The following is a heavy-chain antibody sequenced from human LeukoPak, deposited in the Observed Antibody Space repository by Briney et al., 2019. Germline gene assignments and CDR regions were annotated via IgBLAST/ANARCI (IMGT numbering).Heavy chain of an antibody. J-gene: IGHJ3*02. Sequence: GGSLRLSCAASGFTFSNYNMNWVRQAPGKGLEWVSSISSSSNYIYYADSVKGRFTISRDNAKNSLYLQMNSLRAEDTAVYYCASDDYGGFDIWGQGTMVTVSS. V-gene: IGHV3-21*01. CDR2: ISSSSNYI. D-gene: IGHD4-23*01. CDR1: GFTFSNYN. CDR3: ASDDYGGFDI.